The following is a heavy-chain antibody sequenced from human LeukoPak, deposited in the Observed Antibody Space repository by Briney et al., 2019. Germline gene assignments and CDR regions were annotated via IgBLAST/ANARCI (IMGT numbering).Heavy chain of an antibody. CDR1: GFSLNIYY. CDR2: LNQDGSEK. CDR3: ARDSGTCTGCAFDM. J-gene: IGHJ3*02. D-gene: IGHD2-15*01. Sequence: GGSLRLSCGVSGFSLNIYYMSWVRQAPGKGLEWVANLNQDGSEKNYVDSVRGRFTISRDNAKNSLYLQMNSLRVEDTALYYCARDSGTCTGCAFDMWGQGTMVTVSS. V-gene: IGHV3-7*01.